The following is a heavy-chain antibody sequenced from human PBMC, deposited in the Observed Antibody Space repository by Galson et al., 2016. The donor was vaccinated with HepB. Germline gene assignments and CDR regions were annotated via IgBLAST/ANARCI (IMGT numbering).Heavy chain of an antibody. CDR2: MNPNRGNT. V-gene: IGHV1-8*01. D-gene: IGHD3-10*01. Sequence: SVKVSCKASGYTFINYDINWVRQATGQGLEWMGWMNPNRGNTGYAQNFQGRVTMTRNTAISTAYMELSSLRSEDTAVYYCARKGDGRWFGEDALDIWGQGTMVTVSS. CDR3: ARKGDGRWFGEDALDI. J-gene: IGHJ3*02. CDR1: GYTFINYD.